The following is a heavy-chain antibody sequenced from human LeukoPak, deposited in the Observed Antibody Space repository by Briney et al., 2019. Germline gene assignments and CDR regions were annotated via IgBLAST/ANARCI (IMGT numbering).Heavy chain of an antibody. Sequence: GASVKVSCKASGYSFTGYGISWVRQAPGQGLEWMGWINPNSGGTNYAQKFQGRVTMTRDTSISTAYMELSRLRSDDTAVYYCAREHSSSSGKVFDYWGQGTLVTASS. CDR1: GYSFTGYG. CDR3: AREHSSSSGKVFDY. J-gene: IGHJ4*02. CDR2: INPNSGGT. D-gene: IGHD6-6*01. V-gene: IGHV1-2*02.